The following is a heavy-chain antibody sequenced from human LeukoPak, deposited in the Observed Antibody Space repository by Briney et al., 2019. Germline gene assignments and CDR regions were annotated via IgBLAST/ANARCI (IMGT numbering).Heavy chain of an antibody. J-gene: IGHJ4*02. CDR1: GGSISSYY. D-gene: IGHD1-1*01. V-gene: IGHV4-4*09. CDR3: ARALAGTTGGDY. Sequence: SETLSLTCTVSGGSISSYYWSWIRQPPGKGLEWIGYIYTSGSTNYNPSLKSRVTISVDTSKNQFSLKLSSVTAADTAVYYCARALAGTTGGDYWGQGTLVTVSS. CDR2: IYTSGST.